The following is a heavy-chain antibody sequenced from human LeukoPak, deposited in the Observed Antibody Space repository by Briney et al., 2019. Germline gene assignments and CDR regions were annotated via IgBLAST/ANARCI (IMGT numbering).Heavy chain of an antibody. Sequence: GGSLRLSCAISGLTFHDYAMTWVRQAPGKGPEWVSTIVGDSSKTYYADSVKGRFTVSRDNSNYMLFLHMNSLRAEDTAIYYCAKQPYNYYYLDVWGKGTTVTVSS. V-gene: IGHV3-23*01. CDR2: IVGDSSKT. CDR1: GLTFHDYA. D-gene: IGHD2-21*01. J-gene: IGHJ6*03. CDR3: AKQPYNYYYLDV.